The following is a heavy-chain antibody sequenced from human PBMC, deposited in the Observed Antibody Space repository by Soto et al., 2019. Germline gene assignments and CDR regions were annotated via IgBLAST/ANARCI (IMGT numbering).Heavy chain of an antibody. J-gene: IGHJ4*02. CDR1: GFTDNSDY. Sequence: EVQLVESGGGLDQPGGSLRLSCAASGFTDNSDYMTWVRQAPGKGLEWVSVIYSGGSTYYTGAVKGRFTISRDNSKNSLYRQMNSLRAEDTAVYYWARAPLYGGEAYWVQGSLVTVSS. CDR3: ARAPLYGGEAY. D-gene: IGHD4-17*01. V-gene: IGHV3-66*01. CDR2: IYSGGST.